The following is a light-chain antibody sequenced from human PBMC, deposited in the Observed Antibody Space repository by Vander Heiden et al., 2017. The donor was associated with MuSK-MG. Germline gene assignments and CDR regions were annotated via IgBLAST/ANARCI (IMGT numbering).Light chain of an antibody. CDR3: QQYDNLPRT. CDR2: DAS. CDR1: QDISNY. J-gene: IGKJ1*01. V-gene: IGKV1-33*01. Sequence: DIQMTQSPSSLSASVGDRVTITCQASQDISNYLNWYQQKPGKAPKVLNYDASNLETGVPSRFSGSGSGKDFTFTISSLQPEDIATYYCQQYDNLPRTFGQGTKVEIK.